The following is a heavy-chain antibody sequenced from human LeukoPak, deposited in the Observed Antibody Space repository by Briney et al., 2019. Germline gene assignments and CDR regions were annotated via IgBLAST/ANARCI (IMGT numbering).Heavy chain of an antibody. Sequence: ASVKVSCKASGYTFTGYYMHWVRQAPAQGLEWMGWINPNSGGTHYAQKFQGRVTMTRDTSISTAYMELSRLRSDDTAVYYCAREARYCSSTSCYSNYYGMDVWGQGTTVTVSS. CDR3: AREARYCSSTSCYSNYYGMDV. V-gene: IGHV1-2*02. D-gene: IGHD2-2*01. CDR2: INPNSGGT. CDR1: GYTFTGYY. J-gene: IGHJ6*02.